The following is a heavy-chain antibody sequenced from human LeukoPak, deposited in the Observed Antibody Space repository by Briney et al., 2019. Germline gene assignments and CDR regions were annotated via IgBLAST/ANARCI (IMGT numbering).Heavy chain of an antibody. CDR2: VHASGST. Sequence: PSETLSLTCTVSSGSISSDYWSWIRQPPGKGLEWIGYVHASGSTNYHPSLKSRVTISVDTSKNQFSLKLSSVTAADTAVYYCARVIGSSGSRAFDIWGQGTMVTVSS. J-gene: IGHJ3*02. D-gene: IGHD6-6*01. V-gene: IGHV4-4*09. CDR3: ARVIGSSGSRAFDI. CDR1: SGSISSDY.